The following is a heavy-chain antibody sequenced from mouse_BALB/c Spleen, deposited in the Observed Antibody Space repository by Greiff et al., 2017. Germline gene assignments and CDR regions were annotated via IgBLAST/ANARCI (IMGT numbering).Heavy chain of an antibody. CDR1: GYTFTSYW. CDR3: TRDDYERNRAMDY. Sequence: LQQPGSELVRPGASVKLSCKASGYTFTSYWMHWVKQRPGQGLEWIGNIYPGSGSTNYDEKFKSKATLTVDTSSSTAYMQLSSLTSEDSAVYYCTRDDYERNRAMDYWGQGTSVTVSS. V-gene: IGHV1S22*01. CDR2: IYPGSGST. J-gene: IGHJ4*01. D-gene: IGHD2-4*01.